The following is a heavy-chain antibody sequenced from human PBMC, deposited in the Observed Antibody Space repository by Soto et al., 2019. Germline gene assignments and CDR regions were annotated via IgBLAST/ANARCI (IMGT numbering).Heavy chain of an antibody. CDR2: TYYSGST. CDR3: ARTVPLYYDILTGYQPFDP. D-gene: IGHD3-9*01. Sequence: SETLSLTCTVSGGSISSYYWSWIRQPPGKGLEWIGYTYYSGSTNYNPSLKSRVTISVDTSKNQFSLKLSSVTAADTAVYYCARTVPLYYDILTGYQPFDPWGQGTLVTVSS. CDR1: GGSISSYY. V-gene: IGHV4-59*01. J-gene: IGHJ5*02.